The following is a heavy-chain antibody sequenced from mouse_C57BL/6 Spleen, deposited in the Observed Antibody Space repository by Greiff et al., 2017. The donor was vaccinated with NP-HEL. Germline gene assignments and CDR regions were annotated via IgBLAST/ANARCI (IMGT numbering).Heavy chain of an antibody. Sequence: VMLVESGAELVKPGASVKISCKASGYAFSSYWMNWVKQRPGKGLEWIGQIYPGDGDTNYNGKFKGKATLTADKSSSTAYMQLSSLTSEASAVYLCARKEYLLTTVVERDYWGQGTSVTVSS. J-gene: IGHJ4*01. CDR1: GYAFSSYW. D-gene: IGHD1-1*01. V-gene: IGHV1-80*01. CDR2: IYPGDGDT. CDR3: ARKEYLLTTVVERDY.